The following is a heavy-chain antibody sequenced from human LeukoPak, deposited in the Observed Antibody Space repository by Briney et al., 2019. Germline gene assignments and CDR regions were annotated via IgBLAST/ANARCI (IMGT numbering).Heavy chain of an antibody. CDR1: GFTFSKVW. J-gene: IGHJ5*02. D-gene: IGHD2-21*02. CDR3: TTDVNRFMVTASS. Sequence: PGGSLRLSCAASGFTFSKVWMTWVRQAPGKGLEWVGRIRSKTDGGASEYAAPAKGRFSISRDDSNNTLYLEMISLKAEDTAIYYCTTDVNRFMVTASSWGQGTLVTVSS. CDR2: IRSKTDGGAS. V-gene: IGHV3-15*01.